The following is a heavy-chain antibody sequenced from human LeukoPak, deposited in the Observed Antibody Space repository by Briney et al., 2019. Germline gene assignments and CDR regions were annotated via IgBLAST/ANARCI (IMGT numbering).Heavy chain of an antibody. CDR1: EYSFTNYW. CDR2: IYPGDSDT. CDR3: AKRHSRSWYARFDP. D-gene: IGHD6-13*01. J-gene: IGHJ5*02. V-gene: IGHV5-51*01. Sequence: GESLKISCKGSEYSFTNYWIGWLRQMPGKGLEWMGIIYPGDSDTRYSPSFQGQVTISSDKSINTAYLQWSSLKASDTAMYYCAKRHSRSWYARFDPWGQGTLVTVSS.